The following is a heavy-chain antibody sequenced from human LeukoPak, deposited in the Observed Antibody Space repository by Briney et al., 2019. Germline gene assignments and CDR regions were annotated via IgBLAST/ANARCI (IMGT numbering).Heavy chain of an antibody. Sequence: GRPRSFSCAASGVTYTIYAMTWVGRAPAKGLDWVSIIHESGVITHYAHSVNGRLPIYRDNSKNTLYLQRNGLRPEDTAVYYCAKHSGGSRLHNDYGGQRTLVSVSS. D-gene: IGHD6-19*01. CDR2: IHESGVIT. V-gene: IGHV3-23*01. CDR3: AKHSGGSRLHNDY. CDR1: GVTYTIYA. J-gene: IGHJ4*02.